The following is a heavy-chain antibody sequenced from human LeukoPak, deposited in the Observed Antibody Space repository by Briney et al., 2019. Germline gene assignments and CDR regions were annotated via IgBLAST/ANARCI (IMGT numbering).Heavy chain of an antibody. CDR1: GYTFTSYG. CDR3: ARGGKRYFDWLLPPRYYFDY. V-gene: IGHV1-2*02. Sequence: ASVKVSCKASGYTFTSYGISWVRQAPGQGLEWMGWINPNSGGTNYAQKFQGRVTMTRDTSISTAYMELSRLRSDDTAVYYCARGGKRYFDWLLPPRYYFDYWGQGTLVTVSS. D-gene: IGHD3-9*01. CDR2: INPNSGGT. J-gene: IGHJ4*02.